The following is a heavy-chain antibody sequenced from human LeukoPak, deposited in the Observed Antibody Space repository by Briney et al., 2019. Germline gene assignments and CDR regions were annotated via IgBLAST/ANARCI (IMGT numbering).Heavy chain of an antibody. J-gene: IGHJ4*02. CDR3: ARAFDYGDDI. Sequence: PGGSLRLSCAAFGFTFSDYRMHWVRQAPGKGLEWVAIISYDGSNKYYADSVKGRFTISRDNSKSTMYLQMNSLRTEDTAVYYCARAFDYGDDIWGQGTLVSVSS. D-gene: IGHD4-17*01. V-gene: IGHV3-30-3*01. CDR1: GFTFSDYR. CDR2: ISYDGSNK.